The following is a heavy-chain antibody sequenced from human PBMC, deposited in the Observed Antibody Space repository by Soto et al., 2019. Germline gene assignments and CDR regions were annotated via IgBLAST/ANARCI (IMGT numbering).Heavy chain of an antibody. CDR3: ARGGTPFDY. D-gene: IGHD2-15*01. V-gene: IGHV1-18*01. J-gene: IGHJ4*02. Sequence: QVQLVQSGAEVKKPGASVKVSCKASGYTLTNLGISWVRQAPGPGLEWMGWLSAYNGNTNYAQNFQGSVTMTTDTSTSTAYMELRSLRSDDTAVYSFARGGTPFDYWGLGILVTVSS. CDR2: LSAYNGNT. CDR1: GYTLTNLG.